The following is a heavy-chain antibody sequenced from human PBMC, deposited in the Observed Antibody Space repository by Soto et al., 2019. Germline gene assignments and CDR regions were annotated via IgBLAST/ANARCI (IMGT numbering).Heavy chain of an antibody. CDR3: ARGPGILTGTYYFDY. CDR1: GFTFSSYS. V-gene: IGHV3-48*01. CDR2: ISSSSSTI. D-gene: IGHD3-9*01. Sequence: EVQLVESGGGLVQPGGSLGLSCAASGFTFSSYSMNWVRQAPGKGLEWVSYISSSSSTIYYADSVKGRFTISRDNAKNSLYLQMNSLRAEDTAVYYCARGPGILTGTYYFDYWGQGTLVTVSS. J-gene: IGHJ4*02.